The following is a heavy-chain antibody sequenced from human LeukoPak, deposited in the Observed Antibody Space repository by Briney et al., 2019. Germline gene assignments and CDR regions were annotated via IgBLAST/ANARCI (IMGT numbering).Heavy chain of an antibody. J-gene: IGHJ6*04. CDR3: ARDHYYGSGTLYGMDV. V-gene: IGHV1-3*01. D-gene: IGHD3-10*01. CDR1: GYTFTSYA. CDR2: INAGSGNT. Sequence: ASVKVSCKASGYTFTSYAMHWVRQAPGQRLEWMGWINAGSGNTKYSQKFQGRVTITRDTSASTAYMELSSLRSEDTAVYYCARDHYYGSGTLYGMDVWGKGTTVTVSS.